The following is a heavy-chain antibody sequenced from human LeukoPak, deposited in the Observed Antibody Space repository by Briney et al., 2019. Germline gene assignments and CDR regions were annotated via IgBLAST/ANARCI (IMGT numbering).Heavy chain of an antibody. CDR1: GFTVSSNY. CDR3: ARGRSSTNFFDY. V-gene: IGHV3-66*01. CDR2: MYTGGNT. D-gene: IGHD2-2*01. J-gene: IGHJ4*02. Sequence: PGGSLRLSCAVSGFTVSSNYMGWVRQVPGKGPEWVSVMYTGGNTYYADSVKGRFTISRDSSKNTLDLQMNSLRAEDTAVYYCARGRSSTNFFDYWGQGALVTVSS.